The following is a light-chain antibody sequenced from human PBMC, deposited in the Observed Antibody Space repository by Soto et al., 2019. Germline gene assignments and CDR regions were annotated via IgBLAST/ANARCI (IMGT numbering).Light chain of an antibody. Sequence: QLVLTQSPSASASLGASVKLTCTLSSGHSTNTIAWHQQQPEKGPRYLMKIKSDGSHTKGDGIPYRFSGSSSRAERYLSISSLRSEDEGDYYCQSWDSGFRVFGGGTKLTVL. CDR2: IKSDGSH. CDR3: QSWDSGFRV. J-gene: IGLJ3*02. CDR1: SGHSTNT. V-gene: IGLV4-69*01.